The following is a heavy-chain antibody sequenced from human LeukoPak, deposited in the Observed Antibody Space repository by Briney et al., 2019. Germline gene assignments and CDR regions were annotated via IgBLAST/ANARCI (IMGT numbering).Heavy chain of an antibody. CDR3: AKRAIVVVPAARGYYFDY. CDR1: GFTFSSYA. J-gene: IGHJ4*02. CDR2: ISGSGGST. D-gene: IGHD2-2*01. V-gene: IGHV3-23*01. Sequence: GGSLRLSCAASGFTFSSYAMSWVRQAPGKGLEWVSAISGSGGSTYYADSVKGRFTISRDNSKNTLYLQMNSLRAEDTAVYYCAKRAIVVVPAARGYYFDYWGQGTLVTVSS.